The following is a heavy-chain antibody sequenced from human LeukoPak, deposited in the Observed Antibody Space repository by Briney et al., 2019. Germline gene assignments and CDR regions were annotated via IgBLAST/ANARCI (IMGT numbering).Heavy chain of an antibody. CDR2: IWYDGSNK. CDR1: GFTFSSYG. J-gene: IGHJ3*02. D-gene: IGHD6-13*01. CDR3: ARDPIAAAGTGAFDI. V-gene: IGHV3-33*01. Sequence: GGSLRLSCAASGFTFSSYGMHWVRQAPGKGLEWVAVIWYDGSNKYYADSVKGRFTISRDNSKNTLYLQMNSLRAEDTAVYYCARDPIAAAGTGAFDIWGQGTMVTVSS.